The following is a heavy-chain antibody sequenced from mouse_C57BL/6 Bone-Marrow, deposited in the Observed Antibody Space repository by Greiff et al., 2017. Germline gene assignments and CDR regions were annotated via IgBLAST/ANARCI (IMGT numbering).Heavy chain of an antibody. CDR1: GYTFTSYW. Sequence: QVQLQQPGAELVMPGASVKLSCKASGYTFTSYWMHWVKQRPGQGLEWIGEIDPSDSYTNYNQKFKGKSTLTVDKSSSTAYMQLSSLTSEDSAVYYCAREGSSPWFAYWGQGTLVTGSA. J-gene: IGHJ3*01. D-gene: IGHD1-1*01. V-gene: IGHV1-69*01. CDR2: IDPSDSYT. CDR3: AREGSSPWFAY.